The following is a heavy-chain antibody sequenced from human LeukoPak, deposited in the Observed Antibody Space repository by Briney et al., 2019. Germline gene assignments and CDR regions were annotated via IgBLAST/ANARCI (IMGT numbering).Heavy chain of an antibody. J-gene: IGHJ4*02. CDR2: ISSSSSYI. V-gene: IGHV3-21*01. CDR1: GFTFSSYS. CDR3: AREGLYYYDSSGYYPLYFDY. D-gene: IGHD3-22*01. Sequence: GSLRLSCAASGFTFSSYSMNWVRQAPGKGLEWVSSISSSSSYIYYADSVKGRFTISRDNAKNSLYLQMNSLRAEDTAVYYCAREGLYYYDSSGYYPLYFDYWGQGTLVTVSS.